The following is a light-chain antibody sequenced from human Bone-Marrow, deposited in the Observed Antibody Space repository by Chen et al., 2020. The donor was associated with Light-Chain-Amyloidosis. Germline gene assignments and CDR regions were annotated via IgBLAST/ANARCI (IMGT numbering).Light chain of an antibody. V-gene: IGLV3-21*02. J-gene: IGLJ3*02. CDR2: DDS. Sequence: SYALTQPSSVSVAPGQTATLACGGNNIGSTSVHWYQQTPGKAPLLVVYDDSDRPSGIPERLSGSNSGNTATLTISRVEAGDEADYYCQVWDRSSDRPVFGGGTKLTVL. CDR3: QVWDRSSDRPV. CDR1: NIGSTS.